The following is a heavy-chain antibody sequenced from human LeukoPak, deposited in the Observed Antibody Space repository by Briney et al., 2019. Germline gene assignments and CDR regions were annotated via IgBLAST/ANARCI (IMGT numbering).Heavy chain of an antibody. V-gene: IGHV4-34*01. D-gene: IGHD6-13*01. J-gene: IGHJ3*02. CDR2: INHSGST. CDR3: ASYGIAAAGNEAFDI. CDR1: GGSFSGYY. Sequence: PTETLSLTCAVYGGSFSGYYWSWIRQPPGKGLEWIGEINHSGSTNYNPSLKSRVTISVDTSKNQFPLKLSSVTAADTAVYYCASYGIAAAGNEAFDIWGQGTMVTVSS.